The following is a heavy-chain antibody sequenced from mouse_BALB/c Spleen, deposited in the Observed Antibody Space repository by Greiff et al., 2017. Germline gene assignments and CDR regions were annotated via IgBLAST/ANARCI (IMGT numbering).Heavy chain of an antibody. V-gene: IGHV14-3*02. CDR1: GFNIKDTY. CDR3: AYYGNYDWYFDV. Sequence: EVQLQQSGAELVKPGASVKLSCTASGFNIKDTYMHWVKQRPEQGLEWIGRIDPANGNTKYDPKFQGKATITADTSSNTAYLQLSSLTSEDTAVYYCAYYGNYDWYFDVWGAGTTVTVSS. J-gene: IGHJ1*01. CDR2: IDPANGNT. D-gene: IGHD2-1*01.